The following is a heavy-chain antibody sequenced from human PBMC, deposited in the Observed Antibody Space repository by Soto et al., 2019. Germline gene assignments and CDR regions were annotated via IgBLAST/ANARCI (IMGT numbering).Heavy chain of an antibody. D-gene: IGHD2-21*02. CDR2: IIPIVGTA. CDR3: ARGTVGGGNSDLDY. Sequence: XVKVSFMASGCTFSSYAINCVRHAPGQGLEWMGGIIPIVGTANYAQKFQGRVTITADESTSTAYMELSSLRSEDTAVYYCARGTVGGGNSDLDYWGQGTLVTVSS. V-gene: IGHV1-69*13. CDR1: GCTFSSYA. J-gene: IGHJ4*02.